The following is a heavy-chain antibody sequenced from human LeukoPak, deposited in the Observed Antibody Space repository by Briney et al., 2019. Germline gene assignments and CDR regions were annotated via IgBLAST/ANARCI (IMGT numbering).Heavy chain of an antibody. V-gene: IGHV1-2*02. Sequence: GASVKVSCKASGYTFSGYYIHWVRQAPGQGLRWMGWVNPNTGYTKYAQDFQGRVTMTRDTSVSTAYMEMERLRSDDTAVYYCARAEMPVTTGELDLWGQGTLVTVSS. J-gene: IGHJ5*02. CDR3: ARAEMPVTTGELDL. CDR1: GYTFSGYY. D-gene: IGHD4-17*01. CDR2: VNPNTGYT.